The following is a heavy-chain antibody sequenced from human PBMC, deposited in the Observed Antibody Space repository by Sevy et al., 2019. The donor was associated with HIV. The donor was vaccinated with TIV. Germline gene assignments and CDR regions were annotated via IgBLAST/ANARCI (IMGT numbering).Heavy chain of an antibody. CDR2: ISTYNGDT. Sequence: ASVKLSCKTFGYTFTSYGISWVRQAPGQGLEWMGWISTYNGDTNSAQKLQGRVTMTTDTSTSTAYMELRSLRSDDTAVYYCARAPSGSQGPGQYFHHWGQGTLVTVSS. CDR1: GYTFTSYG. CDR3: ARAPSGSQGPGQYFHH. J-gene: IGHJ1*01. V-gene: IGHV1-18*01. D-gene: IGHD1-26*01.